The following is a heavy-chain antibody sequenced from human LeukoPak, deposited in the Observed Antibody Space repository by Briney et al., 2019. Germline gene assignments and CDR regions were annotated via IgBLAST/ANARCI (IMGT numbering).Heavy chain of an antibody. V-gene: IGHV3-48*01. J-gene: IGHJ6*02. CDR2: ISSSSTI. D-gene: IGHD2-2*02. Sequence: GSLRLSCAASGFTFSSYSMNWVRQAPGKELEWVSYISSSSTIYYADSVKGRFTISRDNAKNSLYLQMNSLRAEDTAVYYCARRHCSSTSCYTYGMDVWGQGTTVTVSS. CDR1: GFTFSSYS. CDR3: ARRHCSSTSCYTYGMDV.